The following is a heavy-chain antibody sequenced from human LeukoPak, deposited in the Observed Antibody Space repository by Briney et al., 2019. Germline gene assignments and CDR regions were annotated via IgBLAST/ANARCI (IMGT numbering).Heavy chain of an antibody. CDR3: ARVRGWELLNDAFDI. J-gene: IGHJ3*02. Sequence: GGSLRLSCAASGFTFDDYAMHWVRQAPGKGLEWVSGINWNGGSTGYADSVKGRFTISRDNAKNSLYLQMNSLRAEDTALYYCARVRGWELLNDAFDIWGQGTMVTVSS. CDR2: INWNGGST. V-gene: IGHV3-20*04. CDR1: GFTFDDYA. D-gene: IGHD1-26*01.